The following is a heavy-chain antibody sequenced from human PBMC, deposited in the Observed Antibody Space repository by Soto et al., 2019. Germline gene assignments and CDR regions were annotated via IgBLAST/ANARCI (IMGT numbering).Heavy chain of an antibody. V-gene: IGHV3-15*01. D-gene: IGHD1-26*01. CDR2: IKSKTDGGTT. CDR1: GFTFSNAW. J-gene: IGHJ4*02. Sequence: PGGSLRLSCAASGFTFSNAWMSWVRQAPGKGLEWVGRIKSKTDGGTTDYAAPVKGRFTISRDDSKNTLYLQMNSLKTEDTAVFYCTTAGEWELASFDYWGQGSLVTVSS. CDR3: TTAGEWELASFDY.